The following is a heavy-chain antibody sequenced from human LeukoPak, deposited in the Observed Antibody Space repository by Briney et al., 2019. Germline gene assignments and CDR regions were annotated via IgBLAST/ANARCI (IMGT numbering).Heavy chain of an antibody. D-gene: IGHD3-22*01. CDR2: MYHSGST. CDR3: ARVATMIVVYAFDI. CDR1: GGSISSSYW. V-gene: IGHV4-4*02. J-gene: IGHJ3*02. Sequence: PSETLSLTCAVSGGSISSSYWWSWVRQPPGKGLEWIGEMYHSGSTNYNPSLKSRVTISLDNSKNQFSLKLNSVTAADTAVYYCARVATMIVVYAFDIWGQGTMVTVSS.